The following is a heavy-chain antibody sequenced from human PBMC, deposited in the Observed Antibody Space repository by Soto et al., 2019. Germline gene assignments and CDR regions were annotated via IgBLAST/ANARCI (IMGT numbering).Heavy chain of an antibody. CDR3: ARWYYYDSSPYYFDY. Sequence: SVKVSCKASGGTFSSYAISWVRQAPGQGLEWMGGIIPIFGTANYAQKFQGRVTITADESTSTAYMELSSLRSEDTAVYYCARWYYYDSSPYYFDYWGQGTLVTVSS. J-gene: IGHJ4*02. CDR1: GGTFSSYA. CDR2: IIPIFGTA. D-gene: IGHD3-22*01. V-gene: IGHV1-69*13.